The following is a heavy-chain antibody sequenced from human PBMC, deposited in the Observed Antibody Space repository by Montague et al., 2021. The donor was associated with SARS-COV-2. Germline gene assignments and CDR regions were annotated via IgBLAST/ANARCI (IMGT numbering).Heavy chain of an antibody. D-gene: IGHD6-19*01. CDR1: GFTFSSYA. J-gene: IGHJ4*02. Sequence: SLRLSCAASGFTFSSYAMSWVRQAPGKGLEWVSAISGSGGSTYYADSVTGRVTISRDNSKNTLYLQMNSLRAEDTAVYYCAKREQWLVYFDYWGQGTLVTVSS. V-gene: IGHV3-23*01. CDR2: ISGSGGST. CDR3: AKREQWLVYFDY.